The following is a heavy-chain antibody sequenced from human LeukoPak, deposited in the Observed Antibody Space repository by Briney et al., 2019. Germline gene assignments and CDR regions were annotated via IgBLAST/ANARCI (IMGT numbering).Heavy chain of an antibody. CDR3: ANPARDFADSGAITW. D-gene: IGHD4-17*01. CDR2: INHSGIT. V-gene: IGHV4-34*01. CDR1: GGSFSYYY. J-gene: IGHJ4*02. Sequence: SETLSLTCAVYGGSFSYYYWSWLRQPPGKGLEWIGEINHSGITNYNPSLKSRVTISADTSKNQFSLKLTSVTAADTAVYYCANPARDFADSGAITWWGQGTLVTVSS.